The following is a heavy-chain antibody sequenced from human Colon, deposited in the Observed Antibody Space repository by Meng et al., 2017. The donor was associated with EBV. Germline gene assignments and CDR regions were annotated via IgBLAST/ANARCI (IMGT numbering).Heavy chain of an antibody. V-gene: IGHV4-39*01. D-gene: IGHD4-23*01. J-gene: IGHJ4*02. CDR2: QCHADDT. CDR1: GGPISRTGTC. CDR3: ARHTFSGNPGGIDS. Sequence: LQPRESRLGLVKPSETLSLTCTVSGGPISRTGTCGGWIRQPPGKGLEWIGSQCHADDTYYNPSLMGRVTISVDTSKNQVSLKLTSVTAADTSIYYCARHTFSGNPGGIDSWGQGILVTVSS.